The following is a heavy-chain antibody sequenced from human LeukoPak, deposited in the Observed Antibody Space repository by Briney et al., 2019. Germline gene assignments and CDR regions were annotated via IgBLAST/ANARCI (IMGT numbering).Heavy chain of an antibody. V-gene: IGHV3-21*01. CDR1: GFTFSTYN. J-gene: IGHJ4*02. CDR3: ARPRFTTSWDFDY. Sequence: GGSLRLSCAASGFTFSTYNMNWVRQAPGKGLEWVSSISCRSSDIYYADSVKGRFTVSRDNAKNSLYLQMNSLRAEDTAVYLCARPRFTTSWDFDYWGQGALVTVSS. D-gene: IGHD6-13*01. CDR2: ISCRSSDI.